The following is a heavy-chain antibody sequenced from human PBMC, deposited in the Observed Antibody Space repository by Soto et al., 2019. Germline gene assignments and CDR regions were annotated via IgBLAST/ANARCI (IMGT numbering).Heavy chain of an antibody. CDR1: GGSISSGGYY. Sequence: QVQLQESGPGLVKPSQTLSLTCTVSGGSISSGGYYWSWIRQHPGKGLEWIGYIYYSGSTYYNPSLKSRVTSSVDTSKNQFSLKLSSVTAADTAVYYCARGGFGVVRGVPSLAFDIWGQGTMVTVSS. CDR3: ARGGFGVVRGVPSLAFDI. D-gene: IGHD3-10*01. V-gene: IGHV4-31*03. CDR2: IYYSGST. J-gene: IGHJ3*02.